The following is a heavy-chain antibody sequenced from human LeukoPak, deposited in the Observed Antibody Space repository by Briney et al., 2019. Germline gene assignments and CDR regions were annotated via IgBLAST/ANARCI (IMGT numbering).Heavy chain of an antibody. CDR1: GFTFSSYE. CDR2: ISSSDSTI. D-gene: IGHD2-15*01. CDR3: AKSGLNRFDY. J-gene: IGHJ4*02. V-gene: IGHV3-48*03. Sequence: GGSLRLPCAASGFTFSSYEMHWVRQAPGKGLEWVSYISSSDSTIYYADSVKGRFTISRDNAKNSLYLQMNSLRAEDTAVYYCAKSGLNRFDYWGQGTLVTVSS.